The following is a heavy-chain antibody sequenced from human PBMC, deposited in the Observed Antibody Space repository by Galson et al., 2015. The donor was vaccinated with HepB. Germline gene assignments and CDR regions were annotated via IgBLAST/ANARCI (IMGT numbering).Heavy chain of an antibody. D-gene: IGHD3-9*01. Sequence: SVKVSCKASGGTFSSYAISWVRQAPGQGLEWMGGIIPIFGTANYAQKFQGRVTITADESTSTAYMELSSLRSEDTAVYYCARPRVPTLTSNAFDIWGQGTMVTVSS. CDR3: ARPRVPTLTSNAFDI. CDR2: IIPIFGTA. CDR1: GGTFSSYA. J-gene: IGHJ3*02. V-gene: IGHV1-69*13.